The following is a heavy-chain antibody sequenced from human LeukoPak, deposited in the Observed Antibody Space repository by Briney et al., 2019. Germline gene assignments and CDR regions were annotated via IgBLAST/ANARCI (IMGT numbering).Heavy chain of an antibody. J-gene: IGHJ4*02. Sequence: GGSLRLSCAVSGFTFSPYWMDWVRQAPGKGLVWVSRTSSDGSNTAYADSVKGRFTISRDNAKNTLYLQMSSLRAEDTAVYYCAKRGDGGAWYDYWGQGTLVIVSS. CDR3: AKRGDGGAWYDY. D-gene: IGHD6-19*01. V-gene: IGHV3-74*01. CDR2: TSSDGSNT. CDR1: GFTFSPYW.